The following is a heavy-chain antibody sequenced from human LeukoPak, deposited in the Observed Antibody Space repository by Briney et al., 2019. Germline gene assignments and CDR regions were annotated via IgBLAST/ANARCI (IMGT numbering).Heavy chain of an antibody. V-gene: IGHV4-34*01. CDR2: INHSGST. CDR1: GGSFSGYY. J-gene: IGHJ1*01. D-gene: IGHD2/OR15-2a*01. CDR3: ARDLYFFQH. Sequence: SETLSLTCAVYGGSFSGYYWSWIRQPPGKGLQWIGEINHSGSTNYNPSLTSRVTISVDTSKNQFSLKLSSVTAADTAVYYCARDLYFFQHWGQGTLVTVSS.